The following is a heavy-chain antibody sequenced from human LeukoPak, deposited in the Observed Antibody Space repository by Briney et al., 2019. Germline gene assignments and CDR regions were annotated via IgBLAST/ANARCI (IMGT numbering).Heavy chain of an antibody. V-gene: IGHV4-34*01. CDR2: INHSGST. D-gene: IGHD4-17*01. Sequence: SETLSLTCAVYGGSFSGYYWSWIRQPPGKGLEWIGEINHSGSTNYNPSLKSRVTISVDTSKNQFSLKLSSVTAADTAVYYCARDQEMTAVTTFAFDIWGQGTMVPVSS. CDR1: GGSFSGYY. J-gene: IGHJ3*02. CDR3: ARDQEMTAVTTFAFDI.